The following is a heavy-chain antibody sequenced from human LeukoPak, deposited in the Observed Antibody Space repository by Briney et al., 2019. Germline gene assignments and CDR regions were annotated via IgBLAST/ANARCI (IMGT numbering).Heavy chain of an antibody. CDR1: GGTFSSYA. CDR3: ASKDSSGWYEEA. V-gene: IGHV1-69*13. D-gene: IGHD6-19*01. CDR2: IIPIFGTA. Sequence: SVKVSCKASGGTFSSYAISWVRQAPGQGLEWMGGIIPIFGTANYAQKFQGRVTITADESTSTAYMELSSLRSEDTAVYYCASKDSSGWYEEAWGQGTLVTVSS. J-gene: IGHJ5*02.